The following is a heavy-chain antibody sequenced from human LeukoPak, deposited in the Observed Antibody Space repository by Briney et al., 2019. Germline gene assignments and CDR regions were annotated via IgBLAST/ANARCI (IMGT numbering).Heavy chain of an antibody. CDR2: INSAGSST. CDR1: GFTFSNYW. V-gene: IGHV3-74*01. CDR3: ARAQCSGDSCYSVHYYFYMDV. J-gene: IGHJ6*03. Sequence: GGSLRLSCAASGFTFSNYWMHWVRQAPGKGLMWVSRINSAGSSTDTADSVKGRFTISRDNAKNMLYLQMNSLRVEDTAVYYCARAQCSGDSCYSVHYYFYMDVWGTGTTVTVSS. D-gene: IGHD2-15*01.